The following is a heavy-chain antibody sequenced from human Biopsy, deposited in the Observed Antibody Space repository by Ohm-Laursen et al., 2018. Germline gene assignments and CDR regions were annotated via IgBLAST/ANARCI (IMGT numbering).Heavy chain of an antibody. D-gene: IGHD5-12*01. Sequence: SQTLSLTCAVSGDSINGGRYYWNWIRHHPGKGLEWIGNIFYSANTYYNPSLKSRVTISVDTSKNQFSLKLSSVTAADTAVYYCARLGSGDYFPTFFDFWGQGVLVTVSS. V-gene: IGHV4-31*11. CDR2: IFYSANT. J-gene: IGHJ4*02. CDR3: ARLGSGDYFPTFFDF. CDR1: GDSINGGRYY.